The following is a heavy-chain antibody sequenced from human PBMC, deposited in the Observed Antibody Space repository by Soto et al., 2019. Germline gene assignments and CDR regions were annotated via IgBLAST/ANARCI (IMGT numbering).Heavy chain of an antibody. J-gene: IGHJ4*02. D-gene: IGHD4-17*01. CDR1: GFTFAGYA. Sequence: GSLRLSCAASGFTFAGYAMSWVRQAPGKGLEWVSAISDSGGSTYYADSVKGRFTISRDNSKNTLYLQMNSLRAEDTAVYYCAKDRYGDCPAAGFDYWGQGTLVTVSS. V-gene: IGHV3-23*01. CDR3: AKDRYGDCPAAGFDY. CDR2: ISDSGGST.